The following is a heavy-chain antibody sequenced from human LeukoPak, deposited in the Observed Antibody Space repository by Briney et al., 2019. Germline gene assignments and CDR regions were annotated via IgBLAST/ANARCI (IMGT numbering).Heavy chain of an antibody. CDR1: GFTFSDYY. CDR2: ISSSSTYI. V-gene: IGHV3-11*06. Sequence: KPGGSLRLSCAASGFTFSDYYMSWIRQAPGKGLEWDSSISSSSTYIYYADSVKGRFTISRANAKNSLYLQMSSLRAEDTAVYYCARGWLFNPPNYFDYWGQGTLVTVSS. J-gene: IGHJ4*02. D-gene: IGHD6-19*01. CDR3: ARGWLFNPPNYFDY.